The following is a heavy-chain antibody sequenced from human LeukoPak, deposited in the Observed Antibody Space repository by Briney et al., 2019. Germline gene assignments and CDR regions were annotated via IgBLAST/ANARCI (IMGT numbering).Heavy chain of an antibody. D-gene: IGHD6-13*01. Sequence: GASVKVSCKASGYTFTDYYIHWVRQAPGQGLEWMGWIRSSSGSTNYAQKFQGRVTMTRDTSISTAYMELSSLRSDDTAVYYCARDSVAAAGLSFDCWGQGTLVTVSS. V-gene: IGHV1-2*02. J-gene: IGHJ4*02. CDR3: ARDSVAAAGLSFDC. CDR1: GYTFTDYY. CDR2: IRSSSGST.